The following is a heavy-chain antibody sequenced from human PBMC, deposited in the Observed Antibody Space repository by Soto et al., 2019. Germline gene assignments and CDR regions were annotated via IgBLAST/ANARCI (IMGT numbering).Heavy chain of an antibody. J-gene: IGHJ4*02. Sequence: QPGGSLRLSCAASGFTFSSYAMHWVRQAPGKGLEWVAVISYDGSNKYYADSVKGRFTISRDNSKNTLYLQMNSLRAEDTAVYYCARENFPLPGEPPGIDYWGQGTLVTVSS. CDR1: GFTFSSYA. D-gene: IGHD3-16*01. V-gene: IGHV3-30-3*01. CDR3: ARENFPLPGEPPGIDY. CDR2: ISYDGSNK.